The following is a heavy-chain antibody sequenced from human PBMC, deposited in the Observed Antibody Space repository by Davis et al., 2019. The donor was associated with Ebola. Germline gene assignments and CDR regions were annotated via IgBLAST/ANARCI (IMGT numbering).Heavy chain of an antibody. CDR3: AKLLTVHYYYGMDV. V-gene: IGHV3-23*01. CDR1: GFTFSNYA. J-gene: IGHJ6*02. CDR2: IIGSGDST. Sequence: PGGSLRLSCAASGFTFSNYAMNWVRQAPGKGLEWVSHIIGSGDSTYYADSVKGRFTISRDNSKNTRYLQMNSLRAEDTALYYCAKLLTVHYYYGMDVWGQGTTVTVSS. D-gene: IGHD2-15*01.